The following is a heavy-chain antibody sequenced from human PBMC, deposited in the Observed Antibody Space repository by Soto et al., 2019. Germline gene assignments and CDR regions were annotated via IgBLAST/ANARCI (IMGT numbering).Heavy chain of an antibody. Sequence: SCAASGFTVSSNYMSWVRQAPGKGLEWVAVLSYDGSNKYDVDSVKGRFTISRDNSKNTLYLQMNSLRAEDTAVYYCARPGIAVAGSYYYYYGMDVWGQGTTVTVSS. J-gene: IGHJ6*02. CDR1: GFTVSSNY. CDR2: LSYDGSNK. D-gene: IGHD6-19*01. CDR3: ARPGIAVAGSYYYYYGMDV. V-gene: IGHV3-30*03.